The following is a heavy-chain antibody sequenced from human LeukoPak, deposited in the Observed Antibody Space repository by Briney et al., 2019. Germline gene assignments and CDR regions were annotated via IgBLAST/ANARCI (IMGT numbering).Heavy chain of an antibody. D-gene: IGHD3-16*01. CDR3: VGTWGASWVDP. V-gene: IGHV4-61*10. CDR1: GDSISSGSYY. J-gene: IGHJ5*02. CDR2: IYYSGSA. Sequence: PSQTLSLTCTVSGDSISSGSYYWSWIRQPAGKGLEWIGYIYYSGSANYNPSLKSRVTMSVDTSKNQFSLKLSSVTAADTAVYFCVGTWGASWVDPWGQGTLVTVSS.